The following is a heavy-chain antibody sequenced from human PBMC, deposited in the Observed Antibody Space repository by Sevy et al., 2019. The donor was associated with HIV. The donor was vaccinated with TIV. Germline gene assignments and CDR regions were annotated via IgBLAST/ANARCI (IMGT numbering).Heavy chain of an antibody. CDR3: VSLFLSYRSGWSYFDY. CDR1: GFTVNDKY. V-gene: IGHV3-66*02. D-gene: IGHD6-19*01. Sequence: GGSLRLSCAISGFTVNDKYIIWVRQAPGKGLEWVSVIFSSGSTYYADSAKGRFTISRDNSKNTEYLQMNRLRAEDTAVYYCVSLFLSYRSGWSYFDYWGQGTLVTVSS. J-gene: IGHJ4*02. CDR2: IFSSGST.